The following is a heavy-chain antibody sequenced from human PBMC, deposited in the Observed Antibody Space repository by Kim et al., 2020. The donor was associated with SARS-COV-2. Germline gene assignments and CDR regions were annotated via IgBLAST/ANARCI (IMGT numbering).Heavy chain of an antibody. CDR1: GGSISSGGFY. Sequence: SETLSLTCTVSGGSISSGGFYWSCIRQHPGKGLEWIGYIYYSGSTYYNPSLKSRVNISVDTSKNQFSLKLSSVTDADTAVYYCARAQTYGYNLRFYAFDIWGQGTMVTVSS. CDR2: IYYSGST. D-gene: IGHD5-12*01. CDR3: ARAQTYGYNLRFYAFDI. J-gene: IGHJ3*02. V-gene: IGHV4-31*03.